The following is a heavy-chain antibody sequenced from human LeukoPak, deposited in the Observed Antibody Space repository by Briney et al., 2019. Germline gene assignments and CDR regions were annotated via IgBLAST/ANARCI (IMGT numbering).Heavy chain of an antibody. Sequence: PSETLSLTCTVSGGSISSGGYSWSWIRQHPGKGLEWIGYIYYSGSTYYNPSLKSRVTISVDTSKNQFSLKLSSVTAADTAVYYCARARTLLTSVVPTNWFDPWGQGTLVTVSS. V-gene: IGHV4-31*03. J-gene: IGHJ5*02. D-gene: IGHD4-23*01. CDR2: IYYSGST. CDR3: ARARTLLTSVVPTNWFDP. CDR1: GGSISSGGYS.